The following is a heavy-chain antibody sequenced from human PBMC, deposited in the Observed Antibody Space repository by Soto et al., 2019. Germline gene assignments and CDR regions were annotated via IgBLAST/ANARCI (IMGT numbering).Heavy chain of an antibody. Sequence: PGGSLRLSCAASGFTFSSYGMHWVRQAPGKGLEWVAVISYDGSNKYYADSVKCRFTISRDNSKNTLYLQMNSLRAEDTAVYYCAKGQYSSLLLDYWGQGXLVTVHS. CDR1: GFTFSSYG. CDR2: ISYDGSNK. V-gene: IGHV3-30*18. D-gene: IGHD6-6*01. J-gene: IGHJ4*02. CDR3: AKGQYSSLLLDY.